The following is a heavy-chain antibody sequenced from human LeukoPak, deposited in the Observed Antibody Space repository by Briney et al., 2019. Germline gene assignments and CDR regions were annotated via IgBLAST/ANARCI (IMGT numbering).Heavy chain of an antibody. D-gene: IGHD4-17*01. CDR3: ASSKVTPLRFDAFDI. CDR2: INWNGGST. V-gene: IGHV3-20*04. Sequence: GGSLRLSCAASGFTFDDYGMSWVRQAPGKGLEWVSGINWNGGSTGYADSVKGRFTISRDNAKNTLYLQMNSLRAEDTAVYYCASSKVTPLRFDAFDIWGQGTMVTVSS. J-gene: IGHJ3*02. CDR1: GFTFDDYG.